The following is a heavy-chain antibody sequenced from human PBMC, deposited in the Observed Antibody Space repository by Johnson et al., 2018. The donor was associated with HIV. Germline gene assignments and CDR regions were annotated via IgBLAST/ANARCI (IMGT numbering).Heavy chain of an antibody. CDR3: ASFVVVVAATGAFEI. CDR1: GFTFSSYA. V-gene: IGHV3-30*04. J-gene: IGHJ3*02. CDR2: ISYDGSNK. D-gene: IGHD2-15*01. Sequence: QVQLVESGGGLIQPGGSLRLSCAASGFTFSSYAMHWVRKAPGKGLEWVAVISYDGSNKYDADTAKGRFTISRDNSKNTLYLQMNSLIAEDTAGYYCASFVVVVAATGAFEIWGQGTMGTVSS.